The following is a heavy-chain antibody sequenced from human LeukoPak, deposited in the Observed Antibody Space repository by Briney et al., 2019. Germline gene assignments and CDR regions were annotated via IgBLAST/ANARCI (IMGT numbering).Heavy chain of an antibody. CDR1: GITFSSYA. V-gene: IGHV3-23*01. Sequence: GGSLRLSCAASGITFSSYAMSWVRQAPGKGLEWVSGISSSGGSTYYADSVKGRFTISRDNSKNTVYLQMNSLRAEDTAVYYCATGLVTQFDYWGQGTLVTVSS. J-gene: IGHJ4*02. CDR2: ISSSGGST. D-gene: IGHD1-26*01. CDR3: ATGLVTQFDY.